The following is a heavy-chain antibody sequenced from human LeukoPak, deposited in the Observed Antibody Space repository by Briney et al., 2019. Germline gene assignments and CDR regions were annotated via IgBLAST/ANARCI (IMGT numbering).Heavy chain of an antibody. CDR2: IYSKTGGGST. CDR3: TRGSNSDSSADFDQ. V-gene: IGHV3-15*01. CDR1: GFTFSKAW. D-gene: IGHD3-22*01. Sequence: GGSLRLSCAASGFTFSKAWMNWLRQAPGKGLESVARIYSKTGGGSTEYAAPVKARFTISRDDSKNTLWLQMNSLKTEETAVYYCTRGSNSDSSADFDQWGEGTLVTVSP. J-gene: IGHJ4*02.